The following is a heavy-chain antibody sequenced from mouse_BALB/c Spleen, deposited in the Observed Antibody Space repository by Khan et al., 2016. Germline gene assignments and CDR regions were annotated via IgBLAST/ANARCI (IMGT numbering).Heavy chain of an antibody. CDR3: ARNVRLYWYFDV. V-gene: IGHV4-1*02. CDR2: INPDSSTI. D-gene: IGHD2-4*01. Sequence: VQLLESGGGLVQPGGSLKLSCAASGFDFSRYWMSWVRQAPGKGLEWIGEINPDSSTINYTPSLKDKFIISSDTAKNKLYLQMSKVRTEDTALYYFARNVRLYWYFDVWGAGTTVTVSS. J-gene: IGHJ1*01. CDR1: GFDFSRYW.